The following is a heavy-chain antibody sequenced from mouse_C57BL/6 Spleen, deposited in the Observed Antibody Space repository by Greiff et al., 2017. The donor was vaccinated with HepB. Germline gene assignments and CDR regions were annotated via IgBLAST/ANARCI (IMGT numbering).Heavy chain of an antibody. D-gene: IGHD6-1*01. CDR2: IRNKANGYTT. CDR3: ARYIIIAGYFDV. CDR1: GFTFTDYY. V-gene: IGHV7-3*01. J-gene: IGHJ1*03. Sequence: EVKLMESGGGLVQPGGSLSLSCAASGFTFTDYYMSWVRQPPGKALEWLGFIRNKANGYTTEYSASVKGRFTISRDNSQSILYLQMNALRAEDSATYYCARYIIIAGYFDVWGTGTTVTVSS.